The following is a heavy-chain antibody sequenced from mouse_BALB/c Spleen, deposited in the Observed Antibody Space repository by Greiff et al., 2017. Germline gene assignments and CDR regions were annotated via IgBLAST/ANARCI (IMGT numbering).Heavy chain of an antibody. J-gene: IGHJ4*01. Sequence: VQLVESGPGLVAPSQSLSITCTVSGFSLTSYGVHWVRQPPGKGLEWLGLIWAGGSTNYNSALMSRLSISKDNSKSQVFLKMNSLQTDDTAMYYCAREDRYDRGYWGQGTSVTVSS. CDR3: AREDRYDRGY. CDR1: GFSLTSYG. D-gene: IGHD2-14*01. CDR2: IWAGGST. V-gene: IGHV2-9*02.